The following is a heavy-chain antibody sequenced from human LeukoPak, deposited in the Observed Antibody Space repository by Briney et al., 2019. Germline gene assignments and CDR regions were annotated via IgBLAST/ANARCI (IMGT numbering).Heavy chain of an antibody. CDR3: ARTYYFGSGSYHFDY. CDR2: IYSSGST. D-gene: IGHD3-10*01. V-gene: IGHV4-59*08. CDR1: GGSISSYY. Sequence: SETLSLTRTVSGGSISSYYWSWIRQPPGKGLEWIGYIYSSGSTNYNPSLKSRVTISVDTSKNQFSLKLTSVTAADTAVYYCARTYYFGSGSYHFDYWGQGTLVTVSS. J-gene: IGHJ4*02.